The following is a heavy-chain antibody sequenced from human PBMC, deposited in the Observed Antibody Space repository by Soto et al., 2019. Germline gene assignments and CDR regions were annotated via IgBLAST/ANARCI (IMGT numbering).Heavy chain of an antibody. V-gene: IGHV5-51*01. Sequence: GESLKISCKASGYRFISDLIGWVRQMPGKGLEWMGIMYPGDSDTRYSPSFQGRVTISADKSISTAYLQWASLKASDTAKYFCATSKGFCSGGRCYVAFDVWGQGTMVTVSS. D-gene: IGHD2-15*01. CDR2: MYPGDSDT. CDR3: ATSKGFCSGGRCYVAFDV. J-gene: IGHJ3*01. CDR1: GYRFISDL.